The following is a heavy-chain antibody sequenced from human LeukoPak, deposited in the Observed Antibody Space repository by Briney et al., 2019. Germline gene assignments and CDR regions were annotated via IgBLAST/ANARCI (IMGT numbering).Heavy chain of an antibody. J-gene: IGHJ4*02. CDR1: GGSISSYY. V-gene: IGHV4-59*01. D-gene: IGHD3-10*01. Sequence: PSETLSLTCTVSGGSISSYYWSWIRQPPGKGLEWIGYIYYSGSNNYNPSLKSRVTISIDTSNNQFSLKLSSVTAADTAVYYCARGNYYGSGSYDYWGQGTLVTVSS. CDR3: ARGNYYGSGSYDY. CDR2: IYYSGSN.